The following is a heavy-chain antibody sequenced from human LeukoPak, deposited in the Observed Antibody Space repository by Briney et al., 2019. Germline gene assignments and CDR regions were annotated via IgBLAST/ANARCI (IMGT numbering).Heavy chain of an antibody. CDR3: ARARQQLDPYDY. V-gene: IGHV3-30-3*01. Sequence: GSLRLSCATSGFTFSDFHMNWIRQAPGKGLEWVAVISYDGSNKYYADSVKGRFTISRDNSKNTLYLQMNSLRAEDTAVYYCARARQQLDPYDYWGQGTLVTVSS. J-gene: IGHJ4*02. CDR2: ISYDGSNK. CDR1: GFTFSDFH. D-gene: IGHD6-13*01.